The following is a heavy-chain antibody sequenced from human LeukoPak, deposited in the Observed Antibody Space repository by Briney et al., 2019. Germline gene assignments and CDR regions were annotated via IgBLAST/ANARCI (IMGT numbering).Heavy chain of an antibody. CDR1: GFTFSSYA. CDR3: AMSRGANFRFDY. J-gene: IGHJ4*02. D-gene: IGHD4/OR15-4a*01. CDR2: ISGSGGST. Sequence: GGSLRLSCAASGFTFSSYAMSWVRQAPGKGLEWVSAISGSGGSTYYPDSVKGRFTISRDNSKNTLYLQMNSLRAEDTAVYYCAMSRGANFRFDYWGQGTLVTVSS. V-gene: IGHV3-23*01.